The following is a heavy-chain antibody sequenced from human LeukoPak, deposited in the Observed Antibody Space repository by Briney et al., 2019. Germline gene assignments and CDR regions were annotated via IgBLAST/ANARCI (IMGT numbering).Heavy chain of an antibody. J-gene: IGHJ6*02. D-gene: IGHD1-26*01. CDR1: GFTFDDYA. CDR2: ISWNSGNI. Sequence: GGSLRLSCAASGFTFDDYAMHWVRQAPGKGLEWVSGISWNSGNIDYADSVKGRFTISRDNAKNSLYLQMDSLRAEDTALYYCAKAGTKGSYYYSGMDVWGQGTTVTVSS. V-gene: IGHV3-9*01. CDR3: AKAGTKGSYYYSGMDV.